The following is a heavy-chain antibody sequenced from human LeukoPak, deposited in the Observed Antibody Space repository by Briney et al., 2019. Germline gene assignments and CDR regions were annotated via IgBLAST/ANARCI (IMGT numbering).Heavy chain of an antibody. J-gene: IGHJ1*01. Sequence: SSVTVSCKASGYTFTGSYMHWVRQPPAQGLEWMGWINPKSGGTKYAQKFKDRPILTSDTSISTAYMELSSLNSDDTAVYYCATEANYYYESSGYGESFHHWGQGTLVIVSS. CDR2: INPKSGGT. CDR1: GYTFTGSY. CDR3: ATEANYYYESSGYGESFHH. D-gene: IGHD3-22*01. V-gene: IGHV1-2*02.